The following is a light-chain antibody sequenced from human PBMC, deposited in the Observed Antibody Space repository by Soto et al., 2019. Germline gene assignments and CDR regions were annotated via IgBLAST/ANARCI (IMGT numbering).Light chain of an antibody. CDR2: DVN. V-gene: IGLV2-14*01. CDR1: SRDIGAYNY. Sequence: QSVLTQPASVSGSPGQSITISCTGTSRDIGAYNYVSWFQQYPGKAPKCMIYDVNNRPSGVSNHFSGSKSGNTASLTISGLQPEDEAVYYCTSYTTTNTLALGGGTQLTVL. CDR3: TSYTTTNTLA. J-gene: IGLJ2*01.